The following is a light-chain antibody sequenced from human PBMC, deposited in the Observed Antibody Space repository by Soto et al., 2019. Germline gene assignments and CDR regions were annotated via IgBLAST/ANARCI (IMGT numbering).Light chain of an antibody. V-gene: IGKV1-27*01. CDR1: QGISNF. CDR3: QNYDSAPHN. CDR2: AAS. Sequence: DIQMTQSPSPLSASVGNRVSITCRASQGISNFLAWYQQKPGKAPKVLIYAASTLQPGVPSRFSGSGSGTDFTLTINSLQPDDIATYYCQNYDSAPHNFGQGTTMEIK. J-gene: IGKJ5*01.